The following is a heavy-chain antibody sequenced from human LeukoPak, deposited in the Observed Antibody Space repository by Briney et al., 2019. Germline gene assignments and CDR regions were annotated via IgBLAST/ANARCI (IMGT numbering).Heavy chain of an antibody. Sequence: ASVKVSCKTSGYTFNIHGITWVRQAPGQGLEWMGWISAYNGNTNYAQKLQGRVTMTTDTSTSTAYMELRSLRSDDTAVYYCARDYQEDDFWSGSDYWGQGTLVTVSS. CDR1: GYTFNIHG. CDR3: ARDYQEDDFWSGSDY. CDR2: ISAYNGNT. D-gene: IGHD3-3*01. V-gene: IGHV1-18*01. J-gene: IGHJ4*02.